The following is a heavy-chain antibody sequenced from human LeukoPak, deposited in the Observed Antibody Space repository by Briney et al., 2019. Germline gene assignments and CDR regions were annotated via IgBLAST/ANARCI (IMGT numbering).Heavy chain of an antibody. CDR1: GFTVSSNYA. CDR2: VTGSGART. D-gene: IGHD3-22*01. CDR3: AKAAYDSSGYYFVL. V-gene: IGHV3-23*01. J-gene: IGHJ4*02. Sequence: GGSLRLSCAASGFTVSSNYAMTWVRQAPGKGLEWVSTVTGSGARTYYADSVKGRFTIARDNSKNTLSLQMNSLRAEDTAVYYCAKAAYDSSGYYFVLWGQGTQVTVSS.